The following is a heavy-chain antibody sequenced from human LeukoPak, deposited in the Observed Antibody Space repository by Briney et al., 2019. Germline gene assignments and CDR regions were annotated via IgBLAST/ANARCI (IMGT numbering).Heavy chain of an antibody. CDR1: GFTFNTYD. CDR3: TRKGGGAFDI. V-gene: IGHV3-13*04. J-gene: IGHJ3*02. Sequence: PGGSLRLSCAASGFTFNTYDIHWVRQATGKGLEWVSAIRTAGDTYYSGAVKGRFTISREDAKTSLYLQMNSLRVGDTAVYYCTRKGGGAFDIWGQGTMVTVSS. CDR2: IRTAGDT.